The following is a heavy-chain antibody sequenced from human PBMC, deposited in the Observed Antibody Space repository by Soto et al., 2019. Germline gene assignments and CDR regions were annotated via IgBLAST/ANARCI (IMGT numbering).Heavy chain of an antibody. CDR1: GFTFSSYS. CDR2: ISSSSSTI. V-gene: IGHV3-48*01. CDR3: ARTLRYCSGGSCPTGYFQH. D-gene: IGHD2-15*01. J-gene: IGHJ1*01. Sequence: EVQLVESGGGLVQPGGSLRLSCAASGFTFSSYSMNWVRQAPGKGLEWVSYISSSSSTIYYADSVKGRFTISRDNAKNSLYLQMNSLRVEDTAVYYCARTLRYCSGGSCPTGYFQHWGQGTLVTVSS.